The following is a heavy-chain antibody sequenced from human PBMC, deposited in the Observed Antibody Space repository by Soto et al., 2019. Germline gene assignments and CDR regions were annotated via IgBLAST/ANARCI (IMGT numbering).Heavy chain of an antibody. Sequence: SETLSLTCTVSGGSISSSSYYWGWIRQPPGKGLEWIGSIYYSGSTYYNPSLKSRVTISVDTSKNQFSLKLSSVTAADTAVYYCASQWEHLFAYWGQGTLVTVSS. CDR1: GGSISSSSYY. CDR2: IYYSGST. J-gene: IGHJ4*02. CDR3: ASQWEHLFAY. D-gene: IGHD1-26*01. V-gene: IGHV4-39*01.